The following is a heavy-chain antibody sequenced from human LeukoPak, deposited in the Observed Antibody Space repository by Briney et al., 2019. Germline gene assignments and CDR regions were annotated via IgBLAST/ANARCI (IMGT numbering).Heavy chain of an antibody. Sequence: GSVKVSCRASGYTFTSYGISWVRQAPGQGLGWMGWISAYNGNTNYAQKLQGRVTMTTDTSTSTAYMELRSLRSDDTAVYYCARESGWYSAFDYWGQGTLVTVSS. D-gene: IGHD6-19*01. V-gene: IGHV1-18*01. CDR2: ISAYNGNT. CDR3: ARESGWYSAFDY. CDR1: GYTFTSYG. J-gene: IGHJ4*02.